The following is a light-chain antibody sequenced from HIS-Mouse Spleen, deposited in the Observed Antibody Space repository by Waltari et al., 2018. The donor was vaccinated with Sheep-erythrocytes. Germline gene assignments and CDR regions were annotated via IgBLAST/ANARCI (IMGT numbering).Light chain of an antibody. CDR3: CSYAGSSTLV. J-gene: IGLJ2*01. CDR2: EGS. V-gene: IGLV2-23*01. Sequence: QSALTQPASVSGSPGQSITISCTGTSRDVGGYNLFSWYQQHPGKAPKLMIYEGSKRPSGVSNRFSGSKSGNTASLTISGLQAEDEADYYCCSYAGSSTLVFGGGTKLT. CDR1: SRDVGGYNL.